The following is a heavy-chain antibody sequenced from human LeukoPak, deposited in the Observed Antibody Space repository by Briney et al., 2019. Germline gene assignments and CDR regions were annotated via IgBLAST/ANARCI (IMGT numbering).Heavy chain of an antibody. CDR3: ARDAGRKDDY. J-gene: IGHJ4*02. Sequence: GGTLRLSCAASGFNLTKYGMSWFRQAPGKGLEWVANIKHDGSEKYYVDSVKGRFTISRDNAKNSLYLQMNSLRAEDTAVYYCARDAGRKDDYWGQGTLVTVSS. CDR1: GFNLTKYG. CDR2: IKHDGSEK. V-gene: IGHV3-7*01.